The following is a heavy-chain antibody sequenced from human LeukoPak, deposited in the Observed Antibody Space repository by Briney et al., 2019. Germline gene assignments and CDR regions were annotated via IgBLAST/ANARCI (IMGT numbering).Heavy chain of an antibody. Sequence: AGGSLRLSCGASGFTFDDYGMSWVRQPPGKGLEWVSGINRNGGSTDYADSVKGRFTISRDNAKNSHFLQMNSLRVEDTALYYCARGFRNGPFDCWGQGTLVTVSS. CDR2: INRNGGST. CDR1: GFTFDDYG. J-gene: IGHJ4*02. CDR3: ARGFRNGPFDC. D-gene: IGHD2-8*01. V-gene: IGHV3-20*04.